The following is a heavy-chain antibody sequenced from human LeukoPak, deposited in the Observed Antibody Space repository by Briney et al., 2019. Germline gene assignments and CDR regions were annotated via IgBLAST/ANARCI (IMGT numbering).Heavy chain of an antibody. Sequence: SVKVSCKASGGTFSSYAISWVRQAPGQGLEWMGGIIPIFGTANYAQKFQGRVTITADESTSTAYMELSSLRSEDTAVYYCARGPFYDILTGYYPVYYYYYYGMDVWGQGTTVTVSS. D-gene: IGHD3-9*01. CDR1: GGTFSSYA. CDR3: ARGPFYDILTGYYPVYYYYYYGMDV. V-gene: IGHV1-69*13. CDR2: IIPIFGTA. J-gene: IGHJ6*02.